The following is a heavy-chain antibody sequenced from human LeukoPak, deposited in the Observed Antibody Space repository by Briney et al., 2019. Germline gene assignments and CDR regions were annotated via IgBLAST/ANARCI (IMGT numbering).Heavy chain of an antibody. V-gene: IGHV1-2*02. CDR2: INPNSGGT. CDR1: GYTFTGYY. CDR3: AREPDPLVVVDATTDYYYYMDV. D-gene: IGHD2-15*01. J-gene: IGHJ6*03. Sequence: GASVKVSCKASGYTFTGYYMHWVRQAPGQGLEWMGWINPNSGGTNYAQKCQGRVTMTRDTSISTAYIELSRLRSDDTNVYYYAREPDPLVVVDATTDYYYYMDVWGKGTTVTVSS.